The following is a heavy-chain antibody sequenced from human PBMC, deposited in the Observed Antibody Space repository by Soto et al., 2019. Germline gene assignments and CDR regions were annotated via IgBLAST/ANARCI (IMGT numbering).Heavy chain of an antibody. CDR3: ARLRRDWGDAFDL. V-gene: IGHV1-69*01. D-gene: IGHD3-16*01. CDR2: IIPVFDKA. Sequence: QVQLVQSGADVKKPGSAVKVSCKTSGGSFGSSAISWVRQAPAQGLEWMGEIIPVFDKANYAQNFPGRLTITADELTGTVFMELSSLRSEDTPVYFCARLRRDWGDAFDLWGLGTFVTVSS. CDR1: GGSFGSSA. J-gene: IGHJ3*01.